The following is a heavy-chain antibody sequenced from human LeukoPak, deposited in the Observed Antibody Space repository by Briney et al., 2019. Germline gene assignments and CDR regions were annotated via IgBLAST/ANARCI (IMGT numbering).Heavy chain of an antibody. V-gene: IGHV5-10-1*01. Sequence: GESLRISCKGSGYSFTDYWINWVRQMPGKGLEWVGTIDPSDSYTSYSPSFQGHVTISADKSTTTAYLQWSSLKASDTAMYYCARPYFYGSGSYSFEYWGQGTLVTVSS. D-gene: IGHD3-10*01. J-gene: IGHJ4*02. CDR2: IDPSDSYT. CDR3: ARPYFYGSGSYSFEY. CDR1: GYSFTDYW.